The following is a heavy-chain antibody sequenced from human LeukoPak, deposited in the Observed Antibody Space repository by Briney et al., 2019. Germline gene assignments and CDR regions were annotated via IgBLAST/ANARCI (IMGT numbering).Heavy chain of an antibody. V-gene: IGHV3-21*01. CDR3: AREDYYDSSGYPDY. CDR2: ISSSSSYI. D-gene: IGHD3-22*01. Sequence: GGSLRLSCAASGFTFSSYSMNWVRQAPGKGLEWVSSISSSSSYIHYADSVKGRFTISRDNAKNSLYLQMNSLRAEDTAVYYCAREDYYDSSGYPDYWGQGTLVTVSS. CDR1: GFTFSSYS. J-gene: IGHJ4*02.